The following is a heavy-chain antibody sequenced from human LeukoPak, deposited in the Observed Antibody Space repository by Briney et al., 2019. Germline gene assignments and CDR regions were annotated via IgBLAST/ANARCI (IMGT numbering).Heavy chain of an antibody. CDR3: ATALYSSGWYYYGMDV. J-gene: IGHJ6*02. CDR2: INPNSGGT. D-gene: IGHD6-19*01. Sequence: ASVKVSCKASGYTFTAYYLHWVRQAPGQGLEWMGWINPNSGGTNYAQKFQGRVTMTRDTSISTAYVELSRLRSDDTAVYYCATALYSSGWYYYGMDVWGQGTTVTVSS. V-gene: IGHV1-2*02. CDR1: GYTFTAYY.